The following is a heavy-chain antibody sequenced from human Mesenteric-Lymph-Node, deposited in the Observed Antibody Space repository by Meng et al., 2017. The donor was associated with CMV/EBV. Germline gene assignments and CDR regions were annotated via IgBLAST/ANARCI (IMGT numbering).Heavy chain of an antibody. D-gene: IGHD5-18*01. V-gene: IGHV3-7*01. J-gene: IGHJ4*02. CDR3: AGERGDSPFAY. CDR1: GFTFNSYW. CDR2: INPDGSQK. Sequence: GESLKISCAASGFTFNSYWMTWVRQAPGKGLECVANINPDGSQKYYVDSVKGRFTISRDNAKDALYLQMNTLRAEDTAVYYCAGERGDSPFAYWGQGTLVTVSS.